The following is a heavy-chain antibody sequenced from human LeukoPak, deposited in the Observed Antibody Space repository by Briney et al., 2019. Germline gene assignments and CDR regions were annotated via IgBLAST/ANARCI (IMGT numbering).Heavy chain of an antibody. CDR2: IYYSGST. CDR3: ARAGGNCSGGSCYFVAFDY. D-gene: IGHD2-15*01. V-gene: IGHV4-59*01. CDR1: GGSISSYY. Sequence: PSETLSLTCTASGGSISSYYWSWIRQPPGKGLEWIGYIYYSGSTNYNPSLKSRVTISVDTSKNQFSLKLSSVTAADTAVYYCARAGGNCSGGSCYFVAFDYWGQGTLVTVSS. J-gene: IGHJ4*02.